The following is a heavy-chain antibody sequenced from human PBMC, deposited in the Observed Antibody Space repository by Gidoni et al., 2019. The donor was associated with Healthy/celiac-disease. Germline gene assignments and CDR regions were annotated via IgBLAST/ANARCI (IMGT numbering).Heavy chain of an antibody. V-gene: IGHV4-38-2*02. CDR3: ARVRGREVRGVIDD. D-gene: IGHD3-10*01. CDR2: IYHSGST. Sequence: HVQLQESGPGLVTPSDTLSLTCTVSGYSISSGYYWGWIRQPPGKGLEWIGSIYHSGSTYYNPSLKSRVTISVDTSKNQFSLKLSSVTDADTAVYYCARVRGREVRGVIDDWGQGTLVTVSS. CDR1: GYSISSGYY. J-gene: IGHJ4*02.